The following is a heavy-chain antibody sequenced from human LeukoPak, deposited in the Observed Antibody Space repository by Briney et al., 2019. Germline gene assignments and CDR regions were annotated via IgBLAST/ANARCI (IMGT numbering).Heavy chain of an antibody. Sequence: SETLPLTCTVSGGSFSSRSAYWGWIRQPPGKGLEWIGSIYYSKNTYYNPSLKSRVTISADTSKNQFSLTLGSVSATDAAVYYCVSPRGFSYGYFDYWGQGTLVTVSS. CDR1: GGSFSSRSAY. V-gene: IGHV4-39*01. CDR2: IYYSKNT. J-gene: IGHJ4*02. CDR3: VSPRGFSYGYFDY. D-gene: IGHD5-18*01.